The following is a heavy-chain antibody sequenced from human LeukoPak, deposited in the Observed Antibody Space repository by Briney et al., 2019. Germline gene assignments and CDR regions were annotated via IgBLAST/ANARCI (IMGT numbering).Heavy chain of an antibody. Sequence: PSETLSLTCAVYGGSFSGYYWSWIRQPPGKGLEWIGEINHSGSTNYNPSLKSRVTMSVDTSKNQFSLKLSSVTAADTAVYYCARDAYYYDSSGYRAFDIWGQGTMVTVSS. CDR2: INHSGST. J-gene: IGHJ3*02. V-gene: IGHV4-34*01. D-gene: IGHD3-22*01. CDR1: GGSFSGYY. CDR3: ARDAYYYDSSGYRAFDI.